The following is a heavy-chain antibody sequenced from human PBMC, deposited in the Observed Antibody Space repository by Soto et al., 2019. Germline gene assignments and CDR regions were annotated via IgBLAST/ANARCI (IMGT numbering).Heavy chain of an antibody. J-gene: IGHJ6*02. CDR2: INPSGGST. CDR1: GYTFTSYY. V-gene: IGHV1-46*01. CDR3: ARDFSAAGTRHYYYYGMDV. Sequence: QVQLVQSGAEVKKPGASVKVSCKASGYTFTSYYMHWVRQAPGQGLEWMGIINPSGGSTSYAQKLQGRVTMTRDTSTSTVYMELSSLRSEDTAVYYCARDFSAAGTRHYYYYGMDVWGQGTTVTVSS. D-gene: IGHD6-13*01.